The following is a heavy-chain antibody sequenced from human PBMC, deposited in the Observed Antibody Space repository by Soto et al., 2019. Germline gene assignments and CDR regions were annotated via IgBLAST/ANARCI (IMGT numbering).Heavy chain of an antibody. V-gene: IGHV4-31*03. D-gene: IGHD2-2*01. CDR3: ARVRVVLVPAAMFYYYYYGMDV. CDR1: GGSISSGGYY. Sequence: SETLSLTCTVSGGSISSGGYYWSWIRQHPGKGLEWIGSIYYSGSTYYNPSLKSRVTISVDTSKNKISLKLSSVTAADTAVYYCARVRVVLVPAAMFYYYYYGMDVWGQGTTVTVSS. CDR2: IYYSGST. J-gene: IGHJ6*02.